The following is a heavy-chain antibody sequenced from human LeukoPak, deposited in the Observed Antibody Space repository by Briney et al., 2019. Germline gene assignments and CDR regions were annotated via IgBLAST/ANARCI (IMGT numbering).Heavy chain of an antibody. J-gene: IGHJ4*02. V-gene: IGHV4-61*02. CDR1: GGSISSGSYY. Sequence: SETLSLTCTVSGGSISSGSYYWSWIRQPAGKGLDWIGRIYTSGSTNYNPSLKSRVTISVDTSKNQFSLKLSSVTAADTAAYYCASTIVGATYYFDYWGQGTLVTVSS. CDR3: ASTIVGATYYFDY. CDR2: IYTSGST. D-gene: IGHD1-26*01.